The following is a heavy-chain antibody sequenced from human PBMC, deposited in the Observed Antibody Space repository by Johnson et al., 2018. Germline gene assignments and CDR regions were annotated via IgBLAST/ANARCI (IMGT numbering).Heavy chain of an antibody. Sequence: QVQLLESGGGVVQPGRSLGLSCAASGFTFSNYGMHWVRQAPGKGLEWVAVISYDGSSQYYADSVKGRFPISRDNFKNTLWLQMDSRRAEDTAMYYCARGRIAAAGMAQYFQHGGQGTLVTVSS. V-gene: IGHV3-30*03. CDR3: ARGRIAAAGMAQYFQH. D-gene: IGHD6-13*01. CDR1: GFTFSNYG. CDR2: ISYDGSSQ. J-gene: IGHJ1*01.